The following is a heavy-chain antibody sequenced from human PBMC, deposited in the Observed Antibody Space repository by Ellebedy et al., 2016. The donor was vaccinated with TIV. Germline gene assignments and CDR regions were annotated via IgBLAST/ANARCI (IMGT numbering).Heavy chain of an antibody. V-gene: IGHV3-30-3*01. CDR2: ISYDGSNK. Sequence: GESLKISCAASGFTFSSYAMHWVRQAPGKGLEWVAVISYDGSNKYYADSVKGRFTISRDNSKNTLYLQMNSLRAEDTAVYYCARDSTVVTPHWFDPWGQGTLVTVSS. J-gene: IGHJ5*02. D-gene: IGHD4-23*01. CDR3: ARDSTVVTPHWFDP. CDR1: GFTFSSYA.